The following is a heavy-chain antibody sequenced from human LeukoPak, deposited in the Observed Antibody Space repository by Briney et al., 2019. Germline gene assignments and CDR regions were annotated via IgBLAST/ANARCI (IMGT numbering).Heavy chain of an antibody. D-gene: IGHD3-22*01. J-gene: IGHJ5*02. CDR3: ARANYYDSAWFDP. V-gene: IGHV1-2*02. CDR2: INPNSGGT. Sequence: GASVKVSCKASGYTFTAYYMHWVRQAPGQGLEWMGWINPNSGGTNYAQKFQGRVTMTRDTSISTAYMELSRLRSDDTAVYYCARANYYDSAWFDPWGQGTLVTVSS. CDR1: GYTFTAYY.